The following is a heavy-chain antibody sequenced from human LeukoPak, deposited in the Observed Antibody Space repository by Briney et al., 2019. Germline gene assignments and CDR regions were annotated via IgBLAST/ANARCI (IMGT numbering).Heavy chain of an antibody. CDR2: IYHSGST. CDR1: GGSISSGGYS. D-gene: IGHD3-22*01. V-gene: IGHV4-30-2*01. J-gene: IGHJ5*02. Sequence: PSQTLSLTCAVSGGSISSGGYSWSWIRQPPGKGLEWIGYIYHSGSTYYNPSLKSRVTISVDRSKSQFSLKLSSVTAADTAVYYCARAPLLNYYDSSGYYYGWFDPWGQGTLVTVSS. CDR3: ARAPLLNYYDSSGYYYGWFDP.